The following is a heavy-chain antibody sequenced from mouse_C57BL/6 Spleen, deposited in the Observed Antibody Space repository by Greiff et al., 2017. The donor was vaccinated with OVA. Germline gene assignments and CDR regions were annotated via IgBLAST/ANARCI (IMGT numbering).Heavy chain of an antibody. D-gene: IGHD1-1*01. CDR3: ASLPITTVVATHWYFDV. J-gene: IGHJ1*03. CDR1: GYTFTSYW. CDR2: IDPSDSYT. V-gene: IGHV1-50*01. Sequence: QVQLQQPGAELVKPGASVKLSCKASGYTFTSYWMQWVKQRPGQGLEWIGEIDPSDSYTNYNQKFKGKATLTVDTSSSTAYMQLSSLTSEDSAVYYCASLPITTVVATHWYFDVWGTGTTVTVSS.